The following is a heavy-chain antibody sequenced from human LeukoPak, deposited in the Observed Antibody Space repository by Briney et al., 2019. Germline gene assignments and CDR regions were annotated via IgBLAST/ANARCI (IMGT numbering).Heavy chain of an antibody. CDR2: INPNSGGT. CDR1: GYSFTDYY. D-gene: IGHD2-21*01. CDR3: ARADRLHGGPYLIGP. V-gene: IGHV1-2*02. J-gene: IGHJ5*02. Sequence: ASVRVSCKTSGYSFTDYYMHWVRQAPGQGLEWMRWINPNSGGTSAAQKFQGRVTMTRDTPITTVYMEVSWLTSDDTAIYYCARADRLHGGPYLIGPWGQGTLVTVSS.